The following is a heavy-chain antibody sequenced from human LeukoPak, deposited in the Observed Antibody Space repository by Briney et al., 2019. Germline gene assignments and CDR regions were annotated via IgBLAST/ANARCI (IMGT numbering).Heavy chain of an antibody. J-gene: IGHJ6*03. D-gene: IGHD6-13*01. V-gene: IGHV4-59*08. CDR3: ACSIAAAYVDYYYYFMDV. CDR2: IYYSGST. Sequence: SETLSLTCTVSGGSISSHYWSWIRQPPGKGLEWIGYIYYSGSTNYNPSLKSRVTISVDTSKNQFSLKLSSVTAADTAVYYCACSIAAAYVDYYYYFMDVWGKGTTVTVSS. CDR1: GGSISSHY.